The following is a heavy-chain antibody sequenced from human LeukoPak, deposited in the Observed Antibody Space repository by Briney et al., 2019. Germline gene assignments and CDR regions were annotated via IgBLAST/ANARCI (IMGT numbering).Heavy chain of an antibody. CDR3: ARDQWRYFDWLFHYYYYYGMDV. Sequence: GGSLGLSCAASGFTFSSYWMSWVRQAPGKGLEWVANIKQDGSEKYYVDSVKGRFTISRDNAKNSLYLQMNSLRAEDTAVYYCARDQWRYFDWLFHYYYYYGMDVWGQGTTVTVSS. V-gene: IGHV3-7*01. CDR2: IKQDGSEK. CDR1: GFTFSSYW. J-gene: IGHJ6*02. D-gene: IGHD3-9*01.